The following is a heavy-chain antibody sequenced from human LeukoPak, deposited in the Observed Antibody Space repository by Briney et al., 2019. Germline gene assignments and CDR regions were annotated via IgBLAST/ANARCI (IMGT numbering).Heavy chain of an antibody. CDR1: GFTFSSYA. CDR3: AKDSDRITIFGVVNIDY. J-gene: IGHJ4*02. V-gene: IGHV3-23*01. Sequence: GGSLRLSCAASGFTFSSYAMSWVRQAPGKGLEWVSAISGSGGSTYYADSVKGRFTISRDNSKNTLYLQMNSLRAEDTAVYYCAKDSDRITIFGVVNIDYWGQGTLVTVSS. D-gene: IGHD3-3*01. CDR2: ISGSGGST.